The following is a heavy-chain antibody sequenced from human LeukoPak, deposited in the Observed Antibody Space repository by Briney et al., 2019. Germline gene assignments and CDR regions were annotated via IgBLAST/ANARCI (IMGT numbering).Heavy chain of an antibody. D-gene: IGHD6-19*01. CDR2: ISYDGSNK. Sequence: GRSLRLSCAASGFTFSSYAMHWVRQAPGKGLEWVAVISYDGSNKYYADSVKGRFTISRDNSKNTLYLQMSSLRAEDTAVYYCVKDGGSSGWYAFDYWGQGTLVTVSS. CDR1: GFTFSSYA. CDR3: VKDGGSSGWYAFDY. V-gene: IGHV3-30*14. J-gene: IGHJ4*02.